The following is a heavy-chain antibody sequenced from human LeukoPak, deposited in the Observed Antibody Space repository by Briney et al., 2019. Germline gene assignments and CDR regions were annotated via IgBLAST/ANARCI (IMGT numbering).Heavy chain of an antibody. J-gene: IGHJ1*01. CDR2: IYYGGSS. CDR1: GGSISSSY. Sequence: SETLSLTCTVSGGSISSSYWSWIRQPPGKGLGWIGYIYYGGSSNYNPSLKSRVTMSVDTSKNQFSLRLRSVTAADTAVYYCARGIDYDAYFQHWGQGTLVTVSS. D-gene: IGHD4/OR15-4a*01. CDR3: ARGIDYDAYFQH. V-gene: IGHV4-59*01.